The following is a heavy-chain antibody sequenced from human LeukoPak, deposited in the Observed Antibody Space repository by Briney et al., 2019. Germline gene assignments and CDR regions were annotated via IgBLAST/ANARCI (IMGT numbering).Heavy chain of an antibody. Sequence: GGSLRLSCVASGFTFSNYAMSWVRQAPGKGLEWVSAITGSGGITYYADSVKGRFTISRDNSRNTLYLQMNSLRAEDTAVYYCAKWGDYDVLTGYYDPDYWSQGTLVTVSS. CDR3: AKWGDYDVLTGYYDPDY. CDR1: GFTFSNYA. J-gene: IGHJ4*02. D-gene: IGHD3-9*01. CDR2: ITGSGGIT. V-gene: IGHV3-23*01.